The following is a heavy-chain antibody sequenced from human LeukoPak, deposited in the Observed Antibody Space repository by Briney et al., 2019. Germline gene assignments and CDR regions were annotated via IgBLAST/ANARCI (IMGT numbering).Heavy chain of an antibody. CDR2: IKQDGSVK. CDR1: GFTFSDYW. V-gene: IGHV3-7*03. CDR3: ARKGLGDY. Sequence: GESLRLSCAASGFTFSDYWMSWVRQAPGKGLEWVANIKQDGSVKYYVDSVRGRFTIFRDNAKNLLYLQMSSLRADDTAVYYCARKGLGDYWGQGTLVTVSS. D-gene: IGHD3/OR15-3a*01. J-gene: IGHJ4*02.